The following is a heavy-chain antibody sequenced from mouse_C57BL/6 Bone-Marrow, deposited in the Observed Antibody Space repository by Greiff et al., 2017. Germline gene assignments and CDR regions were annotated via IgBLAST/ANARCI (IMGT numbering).Heavy chain of an antibody. V-gene: IGHV1-5*01. J-gene: IGHJ4*01. Sequence: VQLQQSGTVLARPGASVKMSCKTSGYTFTSYWMHWVKQRPGQGLEWIGAIYPGNSDTSYNQKFKGKAKLTAVTSASTAYMELSSLTNEDSAVYYGTRDGYYKGGYAMDYWGQGTSVTVSS. CDR3: TRDGYYKGGYAMDY. CDR2: IYPGNSDT. CDR1: GYTFTSYW. D-gene: IGHD2-3*01.